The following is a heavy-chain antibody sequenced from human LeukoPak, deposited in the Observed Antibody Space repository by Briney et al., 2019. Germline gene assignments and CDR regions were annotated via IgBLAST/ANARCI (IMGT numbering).Heavy chain of an antibody. V-gene: IGHV4-59*01. J-gene: IGHJ6*03. CDR2: IYYSGST. Sequence: PSETLSLTCSVSGGPISIYYWSCIRQPPAKGLEWIGYIYYSGSTNYNPSLTSQVTISVDTSKNQFSLKLSSVTAADTAVYYCARTGTEEAYLGMDVWGKGATVTVSS. CDR3: ARTGTEEAYLGMDV. D-gene: IGHD1-1*01. CDR1: GGPISIYY.